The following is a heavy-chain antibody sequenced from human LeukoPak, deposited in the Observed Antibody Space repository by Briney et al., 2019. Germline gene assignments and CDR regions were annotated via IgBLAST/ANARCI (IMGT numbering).Heavy chain of an antibody. CDR3: ARGPRGYDVLLSFDY. V-gene: IGHV1-18*01. J-gene: IGHJ4*02. D-gene: IGHD5-12*01. CDR2: ISAYNGNT. Sequence: GASVKVSCKASGYTFTSYGISWVRQAPGQGLEWMGWISAYNGNTNYAQKLQGRVTMTTDTSTSTAYMELRSLRSDDTAVYYCARGPRGYDVLLSFDYWGQGTLVTVSS. CDR1: GYTFTSYG.